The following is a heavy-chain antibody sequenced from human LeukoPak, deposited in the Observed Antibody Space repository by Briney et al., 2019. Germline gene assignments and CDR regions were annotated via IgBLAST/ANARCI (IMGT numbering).Heavy chain of an antibody. Sequence: GGSLRLSCAASGFTFSSYAMHWVRQAPGKGLEWISHIGISSGNTKYADSVKGRFTISGDKANNSLYLQMNSLRVEDTAVYYCARDYKYAFDNWGQGTLVTVSS. CDR3: ARDYKYAFDN. CDR1: GFTFSSYA. V-gene: IGHV3-48*01. CDR2: IGISSGNT. J-gene: IGHJ4*02. D-gene: IGHD5-24*01.